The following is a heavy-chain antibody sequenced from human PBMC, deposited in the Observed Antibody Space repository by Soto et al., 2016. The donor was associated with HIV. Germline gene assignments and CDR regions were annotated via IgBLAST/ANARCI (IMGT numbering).Heavy chain of an antibody. J-gene: IGHJ6*03. Sequence: EVQLVESGGGVVRPGGSLRLSCAASGFTFDDYGMSWVRQAPGKGLEWVSGTNWNGGSTGYAHSVKGRFTIPRDNAKNSLYLQMNSLRGEDTALYYCARASQEGYNWNNNYNYYYYMGVWGKGTTVTVSS. V-gene: IGHV3-20*04. CDR2: TNWNGGST. CDR1: GFTFDDYG. D-gene: IGHD1-20*01. CDR3: ARASQEGYNWNNNYNYYYYMGV.